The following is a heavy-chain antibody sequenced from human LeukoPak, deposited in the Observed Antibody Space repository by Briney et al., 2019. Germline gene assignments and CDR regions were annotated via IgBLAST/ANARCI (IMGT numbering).Heavy chain of an antibody. D-gene: IGHD6-19*01. J-gene: IGHJ3*02. V-gene: IGHV3-7*01. CDR1: GFTFSSYW. CDR2: IKQDGSEK. CDR3: ARVASGSSGWYDAFDI. Sequence: PGGSLRLSCAASGFTFSSYWMSWVRQAPGKGLEWVANIKQDGSEKYYVDSVKGRFTISRDNAKNSLYLQMNSLRAEDTAVYYCARVASGSSGWYDAFDIWGQGTMVTVSS.